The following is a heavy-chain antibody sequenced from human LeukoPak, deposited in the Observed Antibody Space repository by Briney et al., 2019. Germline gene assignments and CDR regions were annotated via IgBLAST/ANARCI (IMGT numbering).Heavy chain of an antibody. Sequence: ASVKVSFKASGYTFTSYDFNWVRQAPGQGLEWLGWMNPNSGDTGYAQRFQGRVSMTRDTSITTAYMELSSLRSDDTAIYYCARNTPNYGDFDFWGQGTLVTVSS. J-gene: IGHJ4*02. CDR2: MNPNSGDT. V-gene: IGHV1-8*01. D-gene: IGHD4-17*01. CDR3: ARNTPNYGDFDF. CDR1: GYTFTSYD.